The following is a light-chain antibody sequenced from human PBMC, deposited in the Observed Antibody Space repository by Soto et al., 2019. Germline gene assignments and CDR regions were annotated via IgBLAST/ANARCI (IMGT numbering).Light chain of an antibody. Sequence: QSVLTQPPSVSGAPGQRLTISCTGSSSNIGAGYDVHWYQQLPGTAPKVLIYGNSNRPAGVPDRFSGSKSGTSASLAITGLQAEDEADYYCQSYDSSLSGSVVFGGGTKVTVL. CDR1: SSNIGAGYD. V-gene: IGLV1-40*01. CDR2: GNS. CDR3: QSYDSSLSGSVV. J-gene: IGLJ2*01.